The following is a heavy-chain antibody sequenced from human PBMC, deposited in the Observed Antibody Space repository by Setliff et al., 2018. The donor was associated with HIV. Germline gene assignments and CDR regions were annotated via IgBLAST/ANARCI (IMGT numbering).Heavy chain of an antibody. CDR2: INSDNGNT. V-gene: IGHV1-3*01. CDR1: GYTLSTYA. Sequence: ASVKVSCKASGYTLSTYALYWVRQAPGQRLEWMGWINSDNGNTKYSQKFQDRVTITRDTSANTVYMELNSLRSEDTAVYYCARDRCNSVACYLYNWFDPWGQGTLVTVSS. CDR3: ARDRCNSVACYLYNWFDP. D-gene: IGHD2-2*01. J-gene: IGHJ5*02.